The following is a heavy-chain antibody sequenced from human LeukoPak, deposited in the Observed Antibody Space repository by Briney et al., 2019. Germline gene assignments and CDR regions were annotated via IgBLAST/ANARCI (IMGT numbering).Heavy chain of an antibody. CDR2: IYYSGST. V-gene: IGHV4-59*08. J-gene: IGHJ4*02. Sequence: SETLSLTCTVSGGSISSYYWSWIWQPPGKGLEWIGYIYYSGSTNYNPSLKSRVTISVDTSKNQFSLKLSSVTAADTAVYYCARHFLRGYSYGIDYWGQGTLVTVSS. CDR1: GGSISSYY. D-gene: IGHD5-18*01. CDR3: ARHFLRGYSYGIDY.